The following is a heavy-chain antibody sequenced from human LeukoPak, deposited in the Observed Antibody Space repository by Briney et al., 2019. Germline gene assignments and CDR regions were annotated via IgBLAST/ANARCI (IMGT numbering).Heavy chain of an antibody. CDR1: GGSINSYY. Sequence: SETLSLTCTVSGGSINSYYWSWTRQPPGKGLEWIGYIHYSGGTNYNPSLKSRVTISVDTSKNQFSLKLSSVTAADTAVYYCASGYSYGYFDYWGQGTLVTVSS. V-gene: IGHV4-59*01. J-gene: IGHJ4*02. CDR2: IHYSGGT. CDR3: ASGYSYGYFDY. D-gene: IGHD5-18*01.